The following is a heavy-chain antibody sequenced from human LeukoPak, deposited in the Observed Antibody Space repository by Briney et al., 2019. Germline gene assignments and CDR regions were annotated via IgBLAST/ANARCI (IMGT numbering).Heavy chain of an antibody. Sequence: GASVKVSCKASGCTFTSYGISWVRQAPGQGLEWMGWISAYNGNTNYAQKLQGRVTMTTDTSTSTAYMELRSLRSDDTAVYYCARFLYRSSTSCYFHFDYWGQGTLVTVSS. V-gene: IGHV1-18*01. D-gene: IGHD2-2*01. J-gene: IGHJ4*02. CDR2: ISAYNGNT. CDR3: ARFLYRSSTSCYFHFDY. CDR1: GCTFTSYG.